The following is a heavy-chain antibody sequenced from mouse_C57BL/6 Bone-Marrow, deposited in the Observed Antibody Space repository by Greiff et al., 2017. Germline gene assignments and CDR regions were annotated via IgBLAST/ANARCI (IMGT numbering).Heavy chain of an antibody. Sequence: QVQLQQSGAELVKPGASVKLSCKASGYTFSTYPIAWIKQNHGKSLEWIGNFRTCNDDTNYNENFKGKATLTVEKASSTLYLEISRLTSDDSAVYYCARGCCDVDYFDCRGQSLTLTVS. CDR2: FRTCNDDT. V-gene: IGHV1-47*01. CDR3: ARGCCDVDYFDC. CDR1: GYTFSTYP. D-gene: IGHD2-13*01. J-gene: IGHJ2*01.